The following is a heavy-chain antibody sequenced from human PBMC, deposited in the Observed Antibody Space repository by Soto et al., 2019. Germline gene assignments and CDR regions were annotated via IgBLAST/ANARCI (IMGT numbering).Heavy chain of an antibody. CDR3: ATRAADYNFWSGYYSYYCFMDV. V-gene: IGHV4-59*08. CDR2: IYYSGST. D-gene: IGHD3-3*01. CDR1: GGSISSYY. J-gene: IGHJ6*03. Sequence: SETLSLTCTVSGGSISSYYWSWIRQPPGKGLEWIGYIYYSGSTNYNPSLKSRVTISVDPSKNQFSLKLSSVTAADTAVYYCATRAADYNFWSGYYSYYCFMDVWGKGTTVTVSS.